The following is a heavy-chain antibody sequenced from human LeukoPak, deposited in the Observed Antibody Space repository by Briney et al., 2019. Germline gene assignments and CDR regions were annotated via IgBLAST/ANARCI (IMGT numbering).Heavy chain of an antibody. CDR3: ARAGYDFWSGYFFDY. D-gene: IGHD3-3*01. Sequence: GGSLRLSCAASGFTFDDYTMHWVRQAPGKGLEWVSLISWDGGSTYYADSVKGRFTISRDNSKNSLYLQMNSLRTEDTALCYCARAGYDFWSGYFFDYWGQGTLVTVSS. J-gene: IGHJ4*02. V-gene: IGHV3-43*01. CDR2: ISWDGGST. CDR1: GFTFDDYT.